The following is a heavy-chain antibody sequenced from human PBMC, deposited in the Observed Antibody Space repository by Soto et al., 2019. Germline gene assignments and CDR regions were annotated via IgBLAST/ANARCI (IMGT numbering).Heavy chain of an antibody. D-gene: IGHD3-16*01. CDR3: ARSPTGTTFGGTKNWFDP. CDR2: IYYSGST. J-gene: IGHJ5*02. V-gene: IGHV4-31*02. CDR1: GGSISSGGYY. Sequence: SETLSLTCTVSGGSISSGGYYWSWIRHHPGKGLEWIGYIYYSGSTYYNPSLKSRVTISVDTSKNQFSLKLSSVTAADTAVYYCARSPTGTTFGGTKNWFDPWGQGTLVTVSS.